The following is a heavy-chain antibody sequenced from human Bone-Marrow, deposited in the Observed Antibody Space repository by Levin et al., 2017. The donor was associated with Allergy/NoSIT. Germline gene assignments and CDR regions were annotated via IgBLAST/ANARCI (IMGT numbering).Heavy chain of an antibody. CDR1: GFEFKAYS. CDR2: ISTSSTYK. D-gene: IGHD6-25*01. CDR3: VRVGQRLAWGRDWFDP. J-gene: IGHJ5*02. Sequence: HGESLKISCAASGFEFKAYSMNWVRQSPGKGLEWVSSISTSSTYKNYGESVKGRFTISRDNAKSLVYLQMNNLRAEDTAVYYCVRVGQRLAWGRDWFDPWGQGVLVTVSS. V-gene: IGHV3-21*06.